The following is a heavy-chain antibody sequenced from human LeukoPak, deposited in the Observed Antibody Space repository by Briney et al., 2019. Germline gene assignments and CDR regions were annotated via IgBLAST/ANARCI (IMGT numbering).Heavy chain of an antibody. J-gene: IGHJ6*04. Sequence: PGGSLRLSCAASGFTVSSNYMSWVRQAPGKGLEWVSVIYSGGSTYYADSVKGRFTISRDNSKNTLYLQMNSLRAEDTAVYYCANPIVVVPAAMGSVDVWGKGTTVTVSS. CDR2: IYSGGST. D-gene: IGHD2-2*01. CDR3: ANPIVVVPAAMGSVDV. CDR1: GFTVSSNY. V-gene: IGHV3-66*02.